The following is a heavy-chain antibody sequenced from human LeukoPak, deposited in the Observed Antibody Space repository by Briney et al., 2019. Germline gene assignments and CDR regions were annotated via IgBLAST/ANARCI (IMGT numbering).Heavy chain of an antibody. CDR1: GFSISSGYH. J-gene: IGHJ6*03. D-gene: IGHD1-1*01. CDR3: ARHERFYYYYRAV. CDR2: IYHSGST. Sequence: PSETLSLTCDVSGFSISSGYHWGWIRQPPGKGLEWIGTIYHSGSTYYNPSLKTRVTISVDTSKNKFSLKLRSVTAADTPGYFCARHERFYYYYRAVWGKGTTVTVSS. V-gene: IGHV4-38-2*01.